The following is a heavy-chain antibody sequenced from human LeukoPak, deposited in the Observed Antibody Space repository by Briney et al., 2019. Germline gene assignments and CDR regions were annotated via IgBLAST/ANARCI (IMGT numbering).Heavy chain of an antibody. CDR3: ARGPSGGMDV. CDR2: INHSGST. Sequence: PSETLSLTCAVYGGSFSGYYWSWIRQPPGKGLEWIGEINHSGSTNYNPSLKSRVTISVDASKNQFSLKLSSVTAADTAVYYCARGPSGGMDVWGQGTTVTVSS. J-gene: IGHJ6*02. V-gene: IGHV4-34*01. CDR1: GGSFSGYY.